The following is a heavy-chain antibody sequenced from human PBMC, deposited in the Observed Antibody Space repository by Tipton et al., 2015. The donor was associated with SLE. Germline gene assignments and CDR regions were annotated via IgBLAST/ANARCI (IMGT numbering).Heavy chain of an antibody. CDR2: SRNKANSYTT. V-gene: IGHV3-72*01. J-gene: IGHJ4*02. D-gene: IGHD1-7*01. CDR3: ARDFTGPKDY. CDR1: GFTFSDHN. Sequence: SLRLSCAASGFTFSDHNMDWVRQAPGKGLEWVGRSRNKANSYTTEYGASVKGRFTISRDDSKNLMYLQMNSLKIEDTAVYYCARDFTGPKDYWGQGTLVTVSS.